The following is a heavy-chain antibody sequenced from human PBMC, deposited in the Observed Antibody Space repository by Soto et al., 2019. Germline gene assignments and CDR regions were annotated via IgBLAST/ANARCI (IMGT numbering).Heavy chain of an antibody. V-gene: IGHV4-59*01. J-gene: IGHJ6*02. CDR1: GGSISPYY. CDR2: IYYRGST. CDR3: ARDLRFQGHDYADYLGYGLDV. Sequence: KPSETLSLTCTVSGGSISPYYWSWIRQSPGKGLEWLGYIYYRGSTDYNPSLKSRVTISVDTSKNQFSLNLSSVTAADTAVYYCARDLRFQGHDYADYLGYGLDVWGQGTAVTVSS. D-gene: IGHD4-17*01.